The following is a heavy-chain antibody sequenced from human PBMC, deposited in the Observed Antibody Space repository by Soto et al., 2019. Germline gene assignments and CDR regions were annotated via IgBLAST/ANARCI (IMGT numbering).Heavy chain of an antibody. CDR1: GVSLTSHY. V-gene: IGHV4-59*11. CDR2: IYYSGST. J-gene: IGHJ6*02. D-gene: IGHD3-22*01. CDR3: ARLRDRSGTASIYNGMDV. Sequence: SETLSLTGRVSGVSLTSHYWTWIRQSRGKGLEWIGYIYYSGSTNYSPSLKSRLTMSIDTPSNQFSLNLSSVTAADTAIYYCARLRDRSGTASIYNGMDVWGPGTMVTVSS.